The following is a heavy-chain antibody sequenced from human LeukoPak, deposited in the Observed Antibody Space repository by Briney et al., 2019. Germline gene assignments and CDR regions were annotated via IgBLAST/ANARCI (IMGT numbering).Heavy chain of an antibody. CDR1: GGSFSNYA. J-gene: IGHJ6*02. D-gene: IGHD2-15*01. V-gene: IGHV1-69*04. Sequence: SVKVSCKASGGSFSNYAFSWVRQAPGQGLEWMGRITPIVDIATYIQKFQGRVTITANKFTSTAYMELSSLTSEDTAVYCCASGLGFCSGSDCTNLVKDYYYGMNVWGQGTTVTVSS. CDR3: ASGLGFCSGSDCTNLVKDYYYGMNV. CDR2: ITPIVDIA.